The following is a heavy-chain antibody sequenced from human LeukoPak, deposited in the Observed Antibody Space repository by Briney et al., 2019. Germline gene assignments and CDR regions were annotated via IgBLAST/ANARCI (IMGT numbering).Heavy chain of an antibody. CDR1: GGSISSSSYY. CDR3: ARYTVTTFLYRND. D-gene: IGHD4-17*01. Sequence: SETLSLTCTVSGGSISSSSYYWGWIRQPPGKGLEWIGSIYYSGSTYYNPSLKSRVTISVDTSKNQFSLKLSSVTAADTAVYYCARYTVTTFLYRNDWGQGNLVTVSS. J-gene: IGHJ4*02. CDR2: IYYSGST. V-gene: IGHV4-39*01.